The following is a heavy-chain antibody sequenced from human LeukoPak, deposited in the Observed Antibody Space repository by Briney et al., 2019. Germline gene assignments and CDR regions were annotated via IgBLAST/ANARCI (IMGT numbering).Heavy chain of an antibody. CDR1: GFTFSSYA. V-gene: IGHV3-30-3*01. CDR3: AREGDGMDV. Sequence: GGSLRLSCAASGFTFSSYAMHWVRQAPGKGLEWVAVISYDGSNKYYADSVKGRFTISRDNSKNTLYLQMNSLRAEDTAVYYCAREGDGMDVWSQGTTVTVSS. J-gene: IGHJ6*02. CDR2: ISYDGSNK.